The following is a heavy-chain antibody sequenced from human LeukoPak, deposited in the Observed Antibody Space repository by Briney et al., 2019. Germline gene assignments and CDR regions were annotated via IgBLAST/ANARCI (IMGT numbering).Heavy chain of an antibody. V-gene: IGHV7-4-1*02. CDR3: ARELLITRTWFDP. CDR2: INTNTGNP. Sequence: ASVEVSCKASGYSFTTYAMNWVRQASGQGLEWMGWINTNTGNPTYAQGFTGRFVFSLDTSVSTAYLQISSLKAEDTAVYYCARELLITRTWFDPWGQGTLVTASS. D-gene: IGHD3-22*01. J-gene: IGHJ5*02. CDR1: GYSFTTYA.